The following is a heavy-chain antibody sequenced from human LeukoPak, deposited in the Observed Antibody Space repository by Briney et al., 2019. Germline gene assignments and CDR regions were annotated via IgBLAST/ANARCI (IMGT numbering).Heavy chain of an antibody. CDR3: ARGPTRANSSDY. CDR2: IKQDGSEK. CDR1: GFSFSRSW. V-gene: IGHV3-7*01. Sequence: GGSLRLSCVVSGFSFSRSWMSWVRQAPGKGLEWVANIKQDGSEKYYVDSVKGRFTISRDNAKNSLYLQMNSLRTEDTAMYYCARGPTRANSSDYWGQGTLVTVSS. D-gene: IGHD2/OR15-2a*01. J-gene: IGHJ4*02.